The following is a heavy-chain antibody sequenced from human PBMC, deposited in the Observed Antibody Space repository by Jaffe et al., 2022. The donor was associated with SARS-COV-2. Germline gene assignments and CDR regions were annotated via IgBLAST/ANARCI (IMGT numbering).Heavy chain of an antibody. CDR3: ARDPSGGIAARLSPYYYYGMDV. CDR2: IWYDGSNK. Sequence: QVQLVESGGGVVQPGRSLRLSCAASGFTFSSYGMHWVRQAPGKGLEWVAVIWYDGSNKYYADSVKGRFTISRDNSKNTLYLQMNSLRAEDTAVYYCARDPSGGIAARLSPYYYYGMDVWGQGTTVTVSS. J-gene: IGHJ6*02. D-gene: IGHD6-6*01. CDR1: GFTFSSYG. V-gene: IGHV3-33*01.